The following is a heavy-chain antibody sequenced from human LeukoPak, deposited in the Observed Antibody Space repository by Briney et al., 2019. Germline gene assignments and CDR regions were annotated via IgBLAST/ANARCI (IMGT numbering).Heavy chain of an antibody. Sequence: GASVKVSYKASGGTFSSYAISWVRQAPGQGLEWVGGIIPIFGSPNYAQKFQGRVTITADESTSTAYMELSSLRSEDTAVYYCARGGIVGASGVWYFDYWGQGTLVTVSS. CDR2: IIPIFGSP. CDR1: GGTFSSYA. V-gene: IGHV1-69*13. CDR3: ARGGIVGASGVWYFDY. J-gene: IGHJ4*02. D-gene: IGHD1-26*01.